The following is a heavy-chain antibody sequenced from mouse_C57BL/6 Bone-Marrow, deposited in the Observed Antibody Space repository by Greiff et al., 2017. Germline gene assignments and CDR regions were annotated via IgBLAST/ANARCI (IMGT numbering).Heavy chain of an antibody. J-gene: IGHJ1*03. V-gene: IGHV1-82*01. D-gene: IGHD2-2*01. CDR1: GYAFSSSW. Sequence: VKLQESGPELVKPGASVTISCKASGYAFSSSWMNWVKQRPGKGLEWIGRIYPGDGDTNYNGKFKGKATLTADKSSSTAYMQLSSLTSEDSAVYFCASTMVTTYWYFDVWGTGTTGTVSS. CDR3: ASTMVTTYWYFDV. CDR2: IYPGDGDT.